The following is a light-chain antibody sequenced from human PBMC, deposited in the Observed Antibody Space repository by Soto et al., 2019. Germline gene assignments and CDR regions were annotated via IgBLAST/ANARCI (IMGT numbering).Light chain of an antibody. CDR2: KAS. V-gene: IGKV1-5*03. CDR1: QSISSW. CDR3: QQYNDNWT. Sequence: DIQMTQSPSTLSASVGDRVTITCRASQSISSWLAWYQQKPGQAPKLLIDKASTLQSGVPSRFSGSGSGTEFTLAISSLQPDDSATYYCQQYNDNWTFGQGTKVDIK. J-gene: IGKJ1*01.